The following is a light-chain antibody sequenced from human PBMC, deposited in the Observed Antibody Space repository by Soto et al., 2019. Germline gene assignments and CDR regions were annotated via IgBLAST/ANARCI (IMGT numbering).Light chain of an antibody. CDR2: GAS. V-gene: IGKV3D-20*02. CDR3: QQRSNWPRLT. Sequence: EIVLTQSPGTLSLSPGERATLSCRASQSVSNNYLAWYQQKPGQAPRLLIYGASNRATGIPDRFSGSGSGTGFTLTISSLQPVDVATYYCQQRSNWPRLTFGQGTRLEIK. CDR1: QSVSNNY. J-gene: IGKJ5*01.